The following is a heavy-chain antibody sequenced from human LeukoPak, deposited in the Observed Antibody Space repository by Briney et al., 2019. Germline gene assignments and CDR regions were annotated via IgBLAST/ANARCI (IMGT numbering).Heavy chain of an antibody. CDR3: ARVGYSSSWHSGSAFDI. J-gene: IGHJ3*02. Sequence: PGGSLRLSCAASGFTFSSYAMSWARQAPGKGLEWVSAISGSGGSTYYADSVKGRFTISRDNSKNTLYLQMNSLRAEDTAVYYCARVGYSSSWHSGSAFDIWGQGTMVTVSS. CDR2: ISGSGGST. CDR1: GFTFSSYA. V-gene: IGHV3-23*01. D-gene: IGHD6-13*01.